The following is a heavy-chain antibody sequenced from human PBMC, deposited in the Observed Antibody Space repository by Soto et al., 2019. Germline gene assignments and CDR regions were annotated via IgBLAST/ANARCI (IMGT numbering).Heavy chain of an antibody. CDR3: AGSFVVVTDFDY. CDR1: GYTFTSYA. CDR2: INAGNGNT. J-gene: IGHJ4*02. V-gene: IGHV1-3*01. D-gene: IGHD2-21*02. Sequence: ASVKVSCKASGYTFTSYAMHWVRQAPGQRLEWMGWINAGNGNTKYSQKFQGRVTITRDTSANTAYMDLSSLRSEDTAVYYCAGSFVVVTDFDYWGQGTRVTVAS.